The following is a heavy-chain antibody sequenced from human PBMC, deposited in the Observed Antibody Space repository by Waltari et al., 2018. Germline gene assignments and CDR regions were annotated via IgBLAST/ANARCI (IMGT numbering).Heavy chain of an antibody. CDR1: GFTFSSYA. J-gene: IGHJ3*02. CDR2: IRGSGGST. V-gene: IGHV3-23*01. Sequence: EVQLLESGGGLVKRGGSLRLSCAASGFTFSSYALSWVRQAPGKGLEWVSAIRGSGGSTYYADSVKGRFTISRDNSKNTLYLQMNSLRAEDTAVYYCAKTDSSGYYFDAFDIWGQGTMVTVSS. CDR3: AKTDSSGYYFDAFDI. D-gene: IGHD3-22*01.